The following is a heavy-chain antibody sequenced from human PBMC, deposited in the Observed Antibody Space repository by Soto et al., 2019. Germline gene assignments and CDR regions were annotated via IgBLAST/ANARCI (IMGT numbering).Heavy chain of an antibody. J-gene: IGHJ6*02. CDR3: ARDHAQVGYRGLDV. CDR2: IKEDGSEK. D-gene: IGHD5-12*01. Sequence: GVSLRLSCAASGFTFSSSWMTWVRQAPGKGLAWVANIKEDGSEKYYVDSVKGRFTISRDNTNESLYLQMKSLRAADTAVYYSARDHAQVGYRGLDVWGQRTTVSVSS. V-gene: IGHV3-7*01. CDR1: GFTFSSSW.